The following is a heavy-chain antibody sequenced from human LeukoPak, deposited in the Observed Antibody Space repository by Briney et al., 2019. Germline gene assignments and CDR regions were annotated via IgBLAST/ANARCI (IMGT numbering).Heavy chain of an antibody. D-gene: IGHD3-10*01. CDR2: ISSSGSTM. J-gene: IGHJ4*02. CDR3: ARGFYGSGSSGLDY. Sequence: GGSLRLSCAASGFTFSSYEMNWVRQAPGKGLEWVSYISSSGSTMYYADSVKGRFTISRDNAKNSLYLQMNSLRAEDTAVYYCARGFYGSGSSGLDYWGQGTLVTVSS. CDR1: GFTFSSYE. V-gene: IGHV3-48*03.